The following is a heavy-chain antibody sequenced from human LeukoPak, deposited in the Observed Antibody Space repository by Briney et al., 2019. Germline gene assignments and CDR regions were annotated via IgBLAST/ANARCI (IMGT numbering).Heavy chain of an antibody. CDR3: ARASEYGSGSYYLDY. CDR1: GFTLSNYW. V-gene: IGHV3-74*01. J-gene: IGHJ4*02. Sequence: GSLRLSCAASGFTLSNYWMHWVRQLPVPGKGLVWVSRISSDGQSTRYANSVKGRFTISGDSAKNTLYLQMNSLRAEDTAVYYCARASEYGSGSYYLDYWGQGTLGTVSS. CDR2: ISSDGQST. D-gene: IGHD3-10*01.